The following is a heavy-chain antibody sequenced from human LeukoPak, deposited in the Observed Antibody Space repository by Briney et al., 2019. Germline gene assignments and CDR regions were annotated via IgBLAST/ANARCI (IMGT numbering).Heavy chain of an antibody. D-gene: IGHD1-26*01. CDR2: IKSDGGKT. CDR1: GFTFHAFE. V-gene: IGHV3-43*02. Sequence: GGSLRLSCAASGFTFHAFEMHWVRQAPGKGLEWVSLIKSDGGKTDYADSVRGRFTISRDNGKNSLYLQMNSLRSEDTALYYCATWAFYHGLDVWGQGATVTVSS. J-gene: IGHJ6*02. CDR3: ATWAFYHGLDV.